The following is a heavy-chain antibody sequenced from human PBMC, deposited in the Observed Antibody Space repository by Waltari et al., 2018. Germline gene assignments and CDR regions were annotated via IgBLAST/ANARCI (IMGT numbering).Heavy chain of an antibody. CDR3: ATAPQVIRHFDN. CDR2: VSYYGDAK. CDR1: GLTSGTYG. Sequence: QVQLVESGGGVVQPGRSLTLACEVSGLTSGTYGMHWVRQALGKGVGWVAVVSYYGDAKSYADSVKGRFTISRDKSKSRVSLNINPLGAEDTAVYYCATAPQVIRHFDNWGQGTLVTVSS. D-gene: IGHD2-21*02. V-gene: IGHV3-30*03. J-gene: IGHJ4*02.